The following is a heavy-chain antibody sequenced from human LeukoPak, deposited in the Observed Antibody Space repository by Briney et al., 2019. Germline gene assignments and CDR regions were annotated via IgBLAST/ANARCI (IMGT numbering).Heavy chain of an antibody. CDR3: ARTHDSTAYHF. V-gene: IGHV4-59*08. CDR1: GGSVTSYY. Sequence: KPSETLSLTCSVSGGSVTSYYWNWIRETPDKGLEWIAYIYHSGLTRYNPSLKSRVTISMDTSKNQISLKVASLTAADTGFYYCARTHDSTAYHFWGHGTQVTVSS. CDR2: IYHSGLT. D-gene: IGHD2/OR15-2a*01. J-gene: IGHJ4*01.